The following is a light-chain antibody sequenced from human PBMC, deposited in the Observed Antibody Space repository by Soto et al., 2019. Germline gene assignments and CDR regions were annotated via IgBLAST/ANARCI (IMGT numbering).Light chain of an antibody. Sequence: DSQMTQSPSSVSASVGDRVTITCRASPGMNRWLAWYQQIPGKAPKLLIYEASRLQSGVPSRFSGSESGTDFTLTISNLQPEDFATYYCQQANSFPLTFGGGTKVEIK. CDR1: PGMNRW. CDR2: EAS. CDR3: QQANSFPLT. V-gene: IGKV1D-12*01. J-gene: IGKJ4*01.